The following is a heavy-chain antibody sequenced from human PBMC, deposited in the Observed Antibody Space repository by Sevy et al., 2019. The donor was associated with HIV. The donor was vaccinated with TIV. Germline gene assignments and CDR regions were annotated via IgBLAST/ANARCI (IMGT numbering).Heavy chain of an antibody. CDR1: GFTFSSYW. J-gene: IGHJ6*02. CDR3: ARTHPKMNDYVGGKSRPGYYYGMDV. CDR2: IKQDGSEK. Sequence: GGSLRLSCAASGFTFSSYWMSWVRQAPGKGLEWVANIKQDGSEKYYVDSVKGRFTISRDNAKNSLYLQMNSLRAEDTAEYYCARTHPKMNDYVGGKSRPGYYYGMDVWGQGTTVTVSS. V-gene: IGHV3-7*01. D-gene: IGHD3-16*01.